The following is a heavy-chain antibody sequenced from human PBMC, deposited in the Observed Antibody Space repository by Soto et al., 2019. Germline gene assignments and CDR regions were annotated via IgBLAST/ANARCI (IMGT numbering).Heavy chain of an antibody. CDR1: GFTFSSYG. CDR2: IWYDGSNK. V-gene: IGHV3-33*01. CDR3: ARDRIKFRWLIDY. J-gene: IGHJ4*02. Sequence: PGGSLRLSCAASGFTFSSYGMHWVRQAPGKGLEWVAVIWYDGSNKYYADSVKGRFTISRDNSKNTLYLQMNSLRAEDTAVYYCARDRIKFRWLIDYWGQGTLVTVSS. D-gene: IGHD3-22*01.